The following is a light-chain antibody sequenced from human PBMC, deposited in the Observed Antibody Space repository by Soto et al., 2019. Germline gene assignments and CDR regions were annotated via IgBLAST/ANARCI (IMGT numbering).Light chain of an antibody. V-gene: IGKV1-5*01. J-gene: IGKJ1*01. CDR1: QSVSSW. CDR3: QQYNSYSEA. Sequence: DIEMTQSPSTLSGSVGERVTISCRASQSVSSWLAWYQQKPGQAPRLLIYGASTVTTGIPARFSGSGSGTEFTLTISSLQPDDFATYYCQQYNSYSEAFGQGTKVDIK. CDR2: GAS.